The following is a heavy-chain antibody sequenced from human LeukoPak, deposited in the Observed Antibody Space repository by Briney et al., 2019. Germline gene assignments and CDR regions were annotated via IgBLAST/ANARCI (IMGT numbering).Heavy chain of an antibody. CDR3: VNGWGGYYADS. CDR1: GFTSISYA. CDR2: ISSSGGNT. D-gene: IGHD3-3*01. J-gene: IGHJ4*02. Sequence: GGSLRLSCAVSGFTSISYAMTWVRQAPGKGLEWVSGISSSGGNTSYADFVRGRFTMSRDNSQNTVYLQMNSLSAEDTAIYYCVNGWGGYYADSWGQGTLVTVSS. V-gene: IGHV3-23*01.